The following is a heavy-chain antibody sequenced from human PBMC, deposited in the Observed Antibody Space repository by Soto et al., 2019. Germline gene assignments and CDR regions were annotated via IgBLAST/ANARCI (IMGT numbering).Heavy chain of an antibody. Sequence: GASVKVSCKASGYTFTSYGISWVRQAPGQGLEWMGWISAYNGNTNYAQKLQGRVTMTTDTSTSTAYMELRSLRSDDTAVYYCARAADYGGPGAIGFDAFDIWGQGTMVTVSS. CDR1: GYTFTSYG. V-gene: IGHV1-18*01. CDR2: ISAYNGNT. J-gene: IGHJ3*02. CDR3: ARAADYGGPGAIGFDAFDI. D-gene: IGHD4-17*01.